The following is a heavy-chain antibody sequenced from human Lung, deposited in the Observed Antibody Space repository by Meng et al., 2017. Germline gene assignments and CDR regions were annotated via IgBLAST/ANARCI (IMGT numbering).Heavy chain of an antibody. D-gene: IGHD1-26*01. V-gene: IGHV4-34*01. Sequence: VHIHTRVARRVTAEEASSRPCVCTGRCFTDYYVSWIRWPAGKGLEGIGEINHSGNNNYNPSLESPATVSVYTSQNNLSLKLSSVTAADSAVYYCARGPTTMAHDFDYWGQGTLVTVSS. CDR3: ARGPTTMAHDFDY. CDR1: GRCFTDYY. J-gene: IGHJ4*02. CDR2: INHSGNN.